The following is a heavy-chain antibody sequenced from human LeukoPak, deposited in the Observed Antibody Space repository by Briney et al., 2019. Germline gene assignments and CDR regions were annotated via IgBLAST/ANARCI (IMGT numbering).Heavy chain of an antibody. CDR1: GGSISSSSYY. Sequence: SETLSLTCTVSGGSISSSSYYWGWIRQPPGKGLEWIGSIYYSGNTYYNPSLKSRVTISVDMSKNQFSLKLGSMTAADTAVYYCARRASDPWGGGDYWGQGTLVTVSS. CDR3: ARRASDPWGGGDY. V-gene: IGHV4-39*01. J-gene: IGHJ4*02. CDR2: IYYSGNT. D-gene: IGHD3-16*01.